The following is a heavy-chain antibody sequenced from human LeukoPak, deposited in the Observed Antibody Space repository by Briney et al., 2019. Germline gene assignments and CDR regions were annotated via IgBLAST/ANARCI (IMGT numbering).Heavy chain of an antibody. CDR3: AREGVYYHGSGYAFDI. CDR2: ISSSSSYI. V-gene: IGHV3-21*01. D-gene: IGHD3-10*01. J-gene: IGHJ3*02. Sequence: GGSLRLSCAASGFTFSSYSMNWVRQAPGKGLEWVSSISSSSSYIYYADSVKGRFTISRDNAKNSLYLQMNSLRAEDTAVYYCAREGVYYHGSGYAFDIWGQGTMVTVSS. CDR1: GFTFSSYS.